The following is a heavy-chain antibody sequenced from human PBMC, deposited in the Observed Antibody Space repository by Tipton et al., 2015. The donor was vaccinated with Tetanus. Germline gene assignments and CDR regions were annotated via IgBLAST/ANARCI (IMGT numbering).Heavy chain of an antibody. CDR2: TYSSGST. J-gene: IGHJ4*02. Sequence: TLSLTCTVSGVSISGGRYYWSWIRQRPGKGLEWIGDTYSSGSTYTDPSLKGRVTISVDTSENQFSLRLNSVTAADTAVYYCARDQARGARGWNYFDFWGLGTLVTVSS. D-gene: IGHD1-26*01. CDR1: GVSISGGRYY. CDR3: ARDQARGARGWNYFDF. V-gene: IGHV4-31*03.